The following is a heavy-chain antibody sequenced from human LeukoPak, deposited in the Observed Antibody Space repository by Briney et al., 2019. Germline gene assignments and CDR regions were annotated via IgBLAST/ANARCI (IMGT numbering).Heavy chain of an antibody. CDR1: GFTFSTYG. D-gene: IGHD3-10*01. Sequence: GGSLRLSCAASGFTFSTYGMHWVRQAPGKGLEWVSAISGSGGSTYYADSVKGRFTISRDNSKNTLYLQMNSLRAEDTAVYYCAKGSMVGVLCCFDYWGQGTLVTVSS. J-gene: IGHJ4*02. CDR2: ISGSGGST. CDR3: AKGSMVGVLCCFDY. V-gene: IGHV3-23*01.